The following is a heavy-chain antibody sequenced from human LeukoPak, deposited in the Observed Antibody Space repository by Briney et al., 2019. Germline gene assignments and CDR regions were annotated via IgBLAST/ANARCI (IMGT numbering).Heavy chain of an antibody. Sequence: ESLKIPFKGSGYSFTSYWIGWVRRMPGKGLEWMGIIYPGDSHTRYSPSFQGQVTISADKSISTAYLQWSSLKASDTAMYYCARRHVYSNYDYWGQGTLVTVSS. J-gene: IGHJ4*02. V-gene: IGHV5-51*01. CDR1: GYSFTSYW. CDR3: ARRHVYSNYDY. D-gene: IGHD4-11*01. CDR2: IYPGDSHT.